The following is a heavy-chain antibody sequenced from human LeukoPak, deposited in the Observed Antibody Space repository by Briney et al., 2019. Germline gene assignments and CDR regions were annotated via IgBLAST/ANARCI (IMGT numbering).Heavy chain of an antibody. CDR3: ASTTAYCSSTSCYKEARNMDV. CDR1: GYTFTSYY. V-gene: IGHV1-46*01. Sequence: ASVKVSCKASGYTFTSYYMHWVRQAPGQGLEWMGIINPSGGSTSYAQKFQGRVTMTRDTSTSTVYMELSSLRSEDTAVYYCASTTAYCSSTSCYKEARNMDVWGKGTTVTVSS. D-gene: IGHD2-2*02. CDR2: INPSGGST. J-gene: IGHJ6*03.